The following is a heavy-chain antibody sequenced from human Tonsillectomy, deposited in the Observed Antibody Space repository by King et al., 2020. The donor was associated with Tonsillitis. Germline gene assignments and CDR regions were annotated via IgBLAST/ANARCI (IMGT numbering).Heavy chain of an antibody. V-gene: IGHV4-38-2*01. D-gene: IGHD3-22*01. J-gene: IGHJ3*02. CDR1: VYSISSGYY. CDR3: AGVEATVDPVTMIVVVTRHDAFDI. CDR2: IYHSGST. Sequence: VQLQESGPGLVKPSETLSLTCAVSVYSISSGYYWGWIRQPPGKGLEWIGSIYHSGSTYYNPSLKSRVTISVDTSKNQFSLKLSSVTAADTAVYYCAGVEATVDPVTMIVVVTRHDAFDIWGQGTMVTVSS.